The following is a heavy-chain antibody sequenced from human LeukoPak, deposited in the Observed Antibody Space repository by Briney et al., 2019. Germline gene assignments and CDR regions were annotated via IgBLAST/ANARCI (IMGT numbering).Heavy chain of an antibody. CDR2: IYTSGTT. V-gene: IGHV4-61*02. CDR3: ARGGAPGGNSYFDY. D-gene: IGHD4-23*01. Sequence: PSETLSLTCTVSGGAISSGTYYWSWIRQSAGKGLEWIGRIYTSGTTNSNPSLKSRVTISVDTSKNQFSLKLSSVTAADTAVYYCARGGAPGGNSYFDYWGQGTLVTVSS. CDR1: GGAISSGTYY. J-gene: IGHJ4*02.